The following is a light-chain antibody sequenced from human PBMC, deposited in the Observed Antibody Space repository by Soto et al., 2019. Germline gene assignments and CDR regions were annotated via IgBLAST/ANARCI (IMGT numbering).Light chain of an antibody. CDR2: GAS. CDR3: QQYGGSPRT. J-gene: IGKJ1*01. CDR1: QRVGGTF. Sequence: EIVLTQSPGTLSLSPGEGATLSCRASQRVGGTFLAWYQQKGGQAPRLLIHGASNRATGIPDRFSGSGSGTDFTLTISRLEHEDFVVYYCQQYGGSPRTFGQGTKVEVK. V-gene: IGKV3-20*01.